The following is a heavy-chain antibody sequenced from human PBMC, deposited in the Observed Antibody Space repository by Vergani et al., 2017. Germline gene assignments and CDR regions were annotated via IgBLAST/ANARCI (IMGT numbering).Heavy chain of an antibody. CDR3: AIGYSGYYDY. J-gene: IGHJ4*02. CDR1: GFTFSSNG. Sequence: EVQLVESGGGLVQPGGSLRLSCAASGFTFSSNGMNWVRQAPGKGLEWVSYISSSSSTIHYADSAKGRFTISRDNAKNSLNLQMNSLRAEDTAVYYCAIGYSGYYDYWGQGTLVAVSS. CDR2: ISSSSSTI. V-gene: IGHV3-48*01. D-gene: IGHD5-12*01.